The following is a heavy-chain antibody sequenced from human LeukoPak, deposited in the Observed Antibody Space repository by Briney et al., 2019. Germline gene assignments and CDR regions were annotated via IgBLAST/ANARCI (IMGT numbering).Heavy chain of an antibody. CDR3: TRSVPPSPFDY. Sequence: SGGSLRLSCAASGFTFSGSAMHWVRQASGKGLEWVGRIRSKANSYATAYAASVKGRFTISRDDSKNTAYLQMNSLKTEDTAVYYCTRSVPPSPFDYWGQGTLVTVSS. V-gene: IGHV3-73*01. D-gene: IGHD3-10*01. J-gene: IGHJ4*02. CDR2: IRSKANSYAT. CDR1: GFTFSGSA.